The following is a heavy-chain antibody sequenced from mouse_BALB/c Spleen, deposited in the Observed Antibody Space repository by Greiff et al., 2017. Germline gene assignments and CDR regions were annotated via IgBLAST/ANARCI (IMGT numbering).Heavy chain of an antibody. V-gene: IGHV2-6-7*01. CDR3: AREGDDYLAWFAY. CDR1: GFSLNGYG. J-gene: IGHJ3*01. Sequence: VQGVESGPGLVAPSQSLSITCTVSGFSLNGYGVNWVRQPPGKGLEWLGMIWGDGSTDYNSALKSRLSISKDNSKSQVFLKMNSLQTDDTARYYCAREGDDYLAWFAYWGQGTLVTVSA. D-gene: IGHD2-4*01. CDR2: IWGDGST.